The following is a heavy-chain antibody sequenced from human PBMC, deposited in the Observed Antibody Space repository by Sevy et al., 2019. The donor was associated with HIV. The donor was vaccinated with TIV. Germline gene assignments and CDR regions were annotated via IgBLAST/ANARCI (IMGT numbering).Heavy chain of an antibody. V-gene: IGHV4-39*01. Sequence: SETLSLTCTVSGGSISSSSYYWGWIRQPPGKGLEWIGSIYYSGSTYYNPSLKSRVTISVDTSKNQFSLKLGSVTAADTAVYYCARTYYDFWSGYYTAPFDYWGQGTLVTVSS. CDR2: IYYSGST. J-gene: IGHJ4*02. CDR1: GGSISSSSYY. D-gene: IGHD3-3*01. CDR3: ARTYYDFWSGYYTAPFDY.